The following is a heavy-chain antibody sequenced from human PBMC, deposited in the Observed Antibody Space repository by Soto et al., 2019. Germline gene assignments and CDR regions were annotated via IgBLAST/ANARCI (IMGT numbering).Heavy chain of an antibody. CDR2: ISSIGET. J-gene: IGHJ4*02. CDR3: AKHPPSALTSFGS. Sequence: GGSLRLSCAASGFTFTNHVMSWVRQAPGRGLEWVSTISSIGETFYADSVKGRFTISRDISKHMLYLQMDSLRADDTALYYCAKHPPSALTSFGSWGQGTLVTVSS. D-gene: IGHD7-27*01. V-gene: IGHV3-23*01. CDR1: GFTFTNHV.